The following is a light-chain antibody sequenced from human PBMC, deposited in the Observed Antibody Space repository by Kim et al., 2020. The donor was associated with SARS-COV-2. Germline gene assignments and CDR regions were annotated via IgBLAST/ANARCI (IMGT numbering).Light chain of an antibody. CDR3: SAWDDSLNGRYV. V-gene: IGLV1-44*01. CDR2: SDT. CDR1: SSNIGSNT. J-gene: IGLJ1*01. Sequence: QRVTIACSGSSSNIGSNTANWYQQLPGTAPKLLIYSDTQRPPGVPDRFSGSKSGTSASLAISGLQTEDEADYYCSAWDDSLNGRYVFGTGTKVTVL.